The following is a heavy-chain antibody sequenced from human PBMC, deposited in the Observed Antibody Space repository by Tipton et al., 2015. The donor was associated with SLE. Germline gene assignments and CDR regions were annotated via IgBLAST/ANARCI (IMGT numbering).Heavy chain of an antibody. Sequence: SLRLSCSASGFTFNNYAMHWVRQAPGKGLEYVSAISSNGGSTYYADSVKGRFTISRDNSKSTLYIQMSSLRGEDTAVYYCVKMENDYGDYEEDYYYGMDVWGQGTTVTVSS. CDR1: GFTFNNYA. CDR3: VKMENDYGDYEEDYYYGMDV. D-gene: IGHD4-17*01. V-gene: IGHV3-64D*06. CDR2: ISSNGGST. J-gene: IGHJ6*02.